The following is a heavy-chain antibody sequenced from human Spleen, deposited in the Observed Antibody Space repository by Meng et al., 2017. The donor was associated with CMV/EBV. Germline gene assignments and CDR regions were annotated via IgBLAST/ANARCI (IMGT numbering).Heavy chain of an antibody. J-gene: IGHJ4*02. D-gene: IGHD5-12*01. CDR2: VNHHSGGT. CDR1: GFTFTDYY. V-gene: IGHV1-2*02. CDR3: ARSTRGYDPDFDH. Sequence: ASVKVSCKTSGFTFTDYYLHWLRQAPGQGIEWMGWVNHHSGGTNYAQRFQGSLTVARDAPINTAYMELNKLTYEDAAFYFCARSTRGYDPDFDHWGQGTLFTVSS.